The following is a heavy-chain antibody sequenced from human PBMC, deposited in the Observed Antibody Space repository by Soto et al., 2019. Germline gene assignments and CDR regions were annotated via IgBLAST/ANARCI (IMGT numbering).Heavy chain of an antibody. D-gene: IGHD2-8*01. CDR3: ARNGGYYYGMDV. CDR2: IYYTGNT. V-gene: IGHV4-31*03. J-gene: IGHJ6*02. CDR1: GGSVSSGSYY. Sequence: SETLSLTCTVSGGSVSSGSYYWSWIRQHPGRGLEWIGYIYYTGNTYYNPSLKSRLAMSVDTSKNQFSLKLSSVTAVDTAVYYCARNGGYYYGMDVWGQGTTVTVSS.